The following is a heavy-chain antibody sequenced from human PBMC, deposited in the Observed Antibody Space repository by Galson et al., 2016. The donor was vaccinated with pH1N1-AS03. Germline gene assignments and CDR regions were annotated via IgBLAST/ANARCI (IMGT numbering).Heavy chain of an antibody. D-gene: IGHD2-2*01. CDR3: ARHASPTILSYHFDY. J-gene: IGHJ4*02. V-gene: IGHV5-51*01. CDR1: GYLFTNYW. Sequence: QSGAEVKQPGESLRISCKTSGYLFTNYWIGWVRQMPGKGLEWMGIFYPSDSDARYSPSFQGQVTFSADKSTATAYLQWSTLKAAATAIYYCARHASPTILSYHFDYRGRGTLVTVSS. CDR2: FYPSDSDA.